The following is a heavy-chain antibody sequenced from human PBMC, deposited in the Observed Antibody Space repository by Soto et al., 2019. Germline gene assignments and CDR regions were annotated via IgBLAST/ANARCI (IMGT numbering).Heavy chain of an antibody. V-gene: IGHV3-23*01. CDR1: GFTFDDYA. CDR2: ISGSGGST. Sequence: GGSLRLSCAASGFTFDDYAMHWVRQAPGKGLEWVSAISGSGGSTYYADSVKGRFTISRDNSKNTLYLQMNSLRAEDTAVYYCAKSLRIWHNMAVWGKGTTVTASS. CDR3: AKSLRIWHNMAV. D-gene: IGHD2-15*01. J-gene: IGHJ6*03.